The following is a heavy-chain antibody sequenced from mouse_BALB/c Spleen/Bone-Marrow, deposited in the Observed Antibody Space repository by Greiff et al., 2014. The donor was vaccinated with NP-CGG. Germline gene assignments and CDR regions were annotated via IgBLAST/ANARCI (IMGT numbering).Heavy chain of an antibody. J-gene: IGHJ3*01. CDR1: GYTFSSYW. CDR3: ARRVPFAY. V-gene: IGHV1-9*01. CDR2: ILPGSGST. Sequence: QVQLQQSGAELMKPGASVKISCKATGYTFSSYWIEWVKQRPGHGLEWIGEILPGSGSTNYNEKFKGKATFTADTSSNTAYMQLSSLTSEGSAVYYCARRVPFAYWGQGTLVTVSA.